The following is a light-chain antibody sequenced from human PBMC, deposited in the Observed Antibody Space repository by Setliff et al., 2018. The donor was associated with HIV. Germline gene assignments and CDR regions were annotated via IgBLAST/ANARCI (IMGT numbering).Light chain of an antibody. J-gene: IGLJ1*01. CDR1: SSDVGGYNY. V-gene: IGLV2-14*01. Sequence: QSVLTQPASVSGSPGQSITISCTGTSSDVGGYNYVSRYQQHPGKAPKLMIYEVSNRPSGASDRFSGSKSGNTASLTISGLQTEDEADYFCSSYTSGSPLYVFGTGTKVTVL. CDR2: EVS. CDR3: SSYTSGSPLYV.